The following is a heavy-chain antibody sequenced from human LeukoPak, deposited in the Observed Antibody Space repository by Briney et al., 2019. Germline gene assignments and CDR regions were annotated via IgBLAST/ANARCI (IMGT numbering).Heavy chain of an antibody. Sequence: TSETLSLTCSVSGGSVSSISYYWGWIRQSPGKGLEWIGNIYYSGSTYYNPSLKSRATISVDTSKNQFPLKLSSVIAADTAVYYCASSLYDSRGYYFDYWGQGTLVTASS. J-gene: IGHJ4*02. CDR2: IYYSGST. CDR3: ASSLYDSRGYYFDY. D-gene: IGHD3-22*01. CDR1: GGSVSSISYY. V-gene: IGHV4-39*01.